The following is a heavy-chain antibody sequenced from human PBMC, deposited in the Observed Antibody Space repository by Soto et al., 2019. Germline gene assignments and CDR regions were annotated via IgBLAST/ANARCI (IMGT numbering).Heavy chain of an antibody. CDR1: GFTFSSYW. V-gene: IGHV3-74*01. J-gene: IGHJ4*02. Sequence: EVQLVESGGGLVQPGGFLRLSCAASGFTFSSYWMHWVRQAPEKGLVWVSRINSDGSITGYADSVKGRFIISRDNAKNTLYLQMNSLRPEDTAVYYCVRAYDGWGQGTLVTVSS. CDR2: INSDGSIT. CDR3: VRAYDG. D-gene: IGHD2-8*01.